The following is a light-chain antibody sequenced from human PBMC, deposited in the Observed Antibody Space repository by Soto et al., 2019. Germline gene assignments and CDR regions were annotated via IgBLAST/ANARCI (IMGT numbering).Light chain of an antibody. CDR2: EVS. CDR1: SSDVGGYNF. Sequence: QSALIQPRSVSGSPGQSVTISCTGTSSDVGGYNFVSWYQQHPGKVPRLMIYEVSNRPSGVSNRFSGSKSGNTASLTISGLQAEDEADYYCSSYTSSTPLGYVFGTGTKLTVL. CDR3: SSYTSSTPLGYV. V-gene: IGLV2-14*03. J-gene: IGLJ1*01.